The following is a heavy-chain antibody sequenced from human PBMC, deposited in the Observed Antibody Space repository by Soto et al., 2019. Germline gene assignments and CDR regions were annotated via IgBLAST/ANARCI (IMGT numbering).Heavy chain of an antibody. Sequence: GGSLRLSCAASGFTFRSYSINWVRQAPGKGLEWVSYISGSSSTIYYADSVKGRFTISRDNAKNSLYLQMNSLRDEDTAVYYCARARGGGYDYYFDYWGQGTLVTVSS. CDR1: GFTFRSYS. CDR3: ARARGGGYDYYFDY. D-gene: IGHD5-12*01. J-gene: IGHJ4*02. CDR2: ISGSSSTI. V-gene: IGHV3-48*02.